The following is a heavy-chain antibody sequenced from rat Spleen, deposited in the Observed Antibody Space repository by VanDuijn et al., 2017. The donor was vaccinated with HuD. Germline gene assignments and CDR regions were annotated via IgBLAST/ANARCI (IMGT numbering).Heavy chain of an antibody. Sequence: PTGKGLEWMGIIWTGGSTDYSSALKSRLSISRDTSKSQVFLKMNSLQTEDTATYYCARLSLGVDYWGQGVMVTVSS. CDR2: IWTGGST. V-gene: IGHV2-30*01. J-gene: IGHJ2*01. CDR3: ARLSLGVDY. D-gene: IGHD5-1*01.